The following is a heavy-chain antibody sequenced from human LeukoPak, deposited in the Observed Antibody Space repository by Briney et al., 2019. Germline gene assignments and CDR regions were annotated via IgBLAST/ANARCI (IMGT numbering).Heavy chain of an antibody. CDR3: ARRTSRGYFDY. D-gene: IGHD1-14*01. CDR2: INPSGGST. J-gene: IGHJ4*02. V-gene: IGHV1-46*01. Sequence: ASVKVSCKASGYTFTSYYIHWVRQAPGQGLEWMGIINPSGGSTSYAQKFQGRVTMTRDTSTSKVYMELSSLRSEDTAVYYCARRTSRGYFDYWGQGTLVTVSS. CDR1: GYTFTSYY.